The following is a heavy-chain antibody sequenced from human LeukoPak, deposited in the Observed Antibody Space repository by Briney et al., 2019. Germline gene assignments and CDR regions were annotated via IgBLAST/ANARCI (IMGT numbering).Heavy chain of an antibody. CDR1: GFTFTNYA. Sequence: GGSLRLSCAASGFTFTNYAMNWVRQAPGKGLEWVATVSYDGTDTSYADSVKRRFAIFRDNSKHTLYLQMNSLSTEDTAVYYCVTVRGFCTNDVCPSFDPWGQGTLVTVSS. CDR3: VTVRGFCTNDVCPSFDP. J-gene: IGHJ5*02. CDR2: VSYDGTDT. D-gene: IGHD2-8*01. V-gene: IGHV3-30*09.